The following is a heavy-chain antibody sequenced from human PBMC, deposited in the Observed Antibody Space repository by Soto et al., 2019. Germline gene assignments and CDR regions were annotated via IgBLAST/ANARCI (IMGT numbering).Heavy chain of an antibody. CDR3: ARRGVLPDY. V-gene: IGHV1-18*01. CDR1: GYTFTNYG. D-gene: IGHD3-10*01. CDR2: ISADNGIT. Sequence: VASVKVSCKASGYTFTNYGITWVRQAPGQGLEWMGWISADNGITSYTQKLQGRVTMTTDTSTNTAYMELRSLTSDDKAVYYCARRGVLPDYWGQGTLVTVYS. J-gene: IGHJ4*02.